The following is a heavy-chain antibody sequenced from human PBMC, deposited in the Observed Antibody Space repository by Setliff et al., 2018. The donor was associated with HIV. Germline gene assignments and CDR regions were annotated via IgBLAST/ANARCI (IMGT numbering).Heavy chain of an antibody. D-gene: IGHD2-2*01. CDR3: ARWCAAAGCYPAIYHFDS. CDR1: GNTFARQSHD. Sequence: ASVKVSCKTSGNTFARQSHDLHWVRQAPGQRLEWMGRIDTDNGYRRYSPKLQGRVTITKDTSANTAYMELRGLRSEDTAVYYCARWCAAAGCYPAIYHFDSWGQGTLVTVSS. V-gene: IGHV1-3*04. J-gene: IGHJ4*02. CDR2: IDTDNGYR.